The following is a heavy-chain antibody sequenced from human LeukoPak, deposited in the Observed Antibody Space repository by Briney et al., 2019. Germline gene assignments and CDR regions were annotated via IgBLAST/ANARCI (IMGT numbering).Heavy chain of an antibody. CDR2: IYPGDSDT. Sequence: GESLKISCKGSGYSFTSYWIGWVRQMPGKGLEWMGIIYPGDSDTRYSPSFQGQVTISADKSISTAYLQWSSLKASDTAMYYCARQGGAYGAYVSFFDYWGQGTLVTVSS. CDR1: GYSFTSYW. D-gene: IGHD4/OR15-4a*01. J-gene: IGHJ4*02. CDR3: ARQGGAYGAYVSFFDY. V-gene: IGHV5-51*01.